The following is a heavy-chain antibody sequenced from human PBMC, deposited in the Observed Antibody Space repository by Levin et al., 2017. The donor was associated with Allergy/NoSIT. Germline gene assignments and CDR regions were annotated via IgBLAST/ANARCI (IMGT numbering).Heavy chain of an antibody. V-gene: IGHV3-30*04. CDR2: ISYDGSNK. CDR3: ARDEDEYSSSWYLL. Sequence: GESLKISCAASGFTFSSYAMHWVRQAPGKGLEWVAVISYDGSNKYYADSVKGRFTISRDNSKNTLYLQMNSLRAEDTAVYYCARDEDEYSSSWYLLWGQGTLVTVSS. J-gene: IGHJ4*02. D-gene: IGHD6-13*01. CDR1: GFTFSSYA.